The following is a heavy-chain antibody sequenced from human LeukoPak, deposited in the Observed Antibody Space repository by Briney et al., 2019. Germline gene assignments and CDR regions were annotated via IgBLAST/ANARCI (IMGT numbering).Heavy chain of an antibody. CDR1: GYTFTGYY. J-gene: IGHJ6*03. CDR2: INPNSGGT. V-gene: IGHV1-2*02. CDR3: AYRGGYYYYYMDV. D-gene: IGHD1-14*01. Sequence: ASVKVSCKASGYTFTGYYIHWVRQAPGQGLEWMGWINPNSGGTKFAQKFQGRVTMTRGTSISTAYMELSRLRSDDTAVYYCAYRGGYYYYYMDVWGKGTTVTVSS.